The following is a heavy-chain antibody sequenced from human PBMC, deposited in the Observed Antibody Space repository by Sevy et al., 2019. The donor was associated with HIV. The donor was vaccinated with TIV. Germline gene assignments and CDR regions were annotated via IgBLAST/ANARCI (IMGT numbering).Heavy chain of an antibody. CDR1: GFTFDDYA. Sequence: GGSLRLSCAASGFTFDDYAVHWVRQAPGKGLEWVSGISWNSAFIGYADSVKGRLIISRDNAKNSLYLQMNSLKPEDTAFYYCAKDGGSGSGPSAEYFHHWGQGTLVTVSS. V-gene: IGHV3-9*01. CDR3: AKDGGSGSGPSAEYFHH. CDR2: ISWNSAFI. J-gene: IGHJ1*01. D-gene: IGHD6-19*01.